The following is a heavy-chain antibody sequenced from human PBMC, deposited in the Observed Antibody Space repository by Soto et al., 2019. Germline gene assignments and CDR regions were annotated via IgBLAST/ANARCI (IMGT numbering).Heavy chain of an antibody. J-gene: IGHJ6*02. D-gene: IGHD3-22*01. V-gene: IGHV1-18*01. Sequence: GASVKVSCKASGYTFTSYGFSWVRQAPGQGLEWMGWISAYNGNTNYAQKFQGWVTMTRDTSISTAYMELSRLRSDDTAVYYCARDPLSYYYDSSGYYPSYGMDVWGQGTTVTVSS. CDR1: GYTFTSYG. CDR3: ARDPLSYYYDSSGYYPSYGMDV. CDR2: ISAYNGNT.